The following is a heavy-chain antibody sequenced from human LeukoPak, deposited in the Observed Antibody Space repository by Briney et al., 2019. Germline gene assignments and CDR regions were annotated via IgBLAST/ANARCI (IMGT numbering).Heavy chain of an antibody. CDR2: ISSSSSYM. CDR1: GFTFSSYS. V-gene: IGHV3-21*01. Sequence: GGSLRLSCAASGFTFSSYSMNWVRQAPGKGLEWVSSISSSSSYMYYADSVKGRFTISRDNAKNSLYLQMNSLRAEDTAVYYCARDDGDFWSGYVYYYYGMDVWGQGTTVTVSS. CDR3: ARDDGDFWSGYVYYYYGMDV. D-gene: IGHD3-3*01. J-gene: IGHJ6*02.